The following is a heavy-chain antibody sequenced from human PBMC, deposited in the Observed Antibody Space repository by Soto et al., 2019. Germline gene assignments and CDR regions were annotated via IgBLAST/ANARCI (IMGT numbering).Heavy chain of an antibody. J-gene: IGHJ5*02. V-gene: IGHV4-34*01. CDR1: GGSFSGYY. CDR3: ERGEGDPLPTRKYNWFDP. CDR2: INHSGST. D-gene: IGHD3-16*01. Sequence: QVQLQQWGAGLLKPSETLSLTCAVYGGSFSGYYWSWIRQPPGKGLEWIGEINHSGSTNYNPSLKSRVTISVDTSKNQFSLKLSSVTAADTAVYYCERGEGDPLPTRKYNWFDPWGQGTLVTVSS.